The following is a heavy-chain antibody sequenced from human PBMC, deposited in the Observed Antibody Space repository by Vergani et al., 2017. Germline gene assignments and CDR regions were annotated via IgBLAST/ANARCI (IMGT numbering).Heavy chain of an antibody. Sequence: EVPLLESGGGLVQSGGSLRLPCAPSGFTFSSYAMSWVRQAPGKGLEWVSAISGSGGSTYYADTVKGRFHISRENSKNTLYLQINSLRAEDTAVYYCARPKALYCSSCSCCPPTYDYYGMDVWGQGTTVTVSS. CDR1: GFTFSSYA. CDR2: ISGSGGST. CDR3: ARPKALYCSSCSCCPPTYDYYGMDV. V-gene: IGHV3-23*01. D-gene: IGHD2-15*01. J-gene: IGHJ6*02.